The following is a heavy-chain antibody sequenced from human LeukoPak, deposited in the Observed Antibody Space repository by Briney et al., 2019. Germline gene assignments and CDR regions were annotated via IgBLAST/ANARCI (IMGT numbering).Heavy chain of an antibody. J-gene: IGHJ6*03. CDR1: GFTFSDYY. V-gene: IGHV3-11*04. CDR2: ISSSGSTI. D-gene: IGHD5-18*01. CDR3: ARDRYSYGPYYYYYYYMDV. Sequence: GGSLRLSCAASGFTFSDYYMSWIRQAPGKGLEWVLYISSSGSTIYYADSVKGRFTISRDNAKNSLYLQMNSLRAEDTAVYYCARDRYSYGPYYYYYYYMDVWGKGTTVTVSS.